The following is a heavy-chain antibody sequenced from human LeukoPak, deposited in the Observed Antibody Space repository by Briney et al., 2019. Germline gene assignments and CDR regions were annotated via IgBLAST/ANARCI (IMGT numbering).Heavy chain of an antibody. Sequence: SETLSLTCTVSGGSISSYYWSWIRQPAGKGLEWIGRIYTSGSNNYDPSLKSRVTMSVDTSKNQFSLKLSSVTAADTPMYYCAREVADYGGYYYYHYMDVWGKGTTVTISS. D-gene: IGHD4-23*01. V-gene: IGHV4-4*07. CDR1: GGSISSYY. CDR2: IYTSGSN. CDR3: AREVADYGGYYYYHYMDV. J-gene: IGHJ6*03.